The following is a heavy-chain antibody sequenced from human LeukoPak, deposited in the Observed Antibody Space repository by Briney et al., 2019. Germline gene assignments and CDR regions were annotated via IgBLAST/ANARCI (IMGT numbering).Heavy chain of an antibody. J-gene: IGHJ5*02. CDR1: GGSISSYY. V-gene: IGHV4-4*07. Sequence: SSETLSLTCTVSGGSISSYYWSWLRQPAGKGLEWIGRIYTSGSTNYNPSLKSRVTMSADTSKNQFSLKLSSVTAADTAVYYCARDLGTMVRGVTQAFDPWGQGTLVTVSS. CDR2: IYTSGST. CDR3: ARDLGTMVRGVTQAFDP. D-gene: IGHD3-10*01.